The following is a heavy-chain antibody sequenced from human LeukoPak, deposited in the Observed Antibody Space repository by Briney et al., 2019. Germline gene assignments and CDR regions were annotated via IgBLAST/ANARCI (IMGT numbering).Heavy chain of an antibody. J-gene: IGHJ4*02. CDR3: ARKTDSGGQGDY. D-gene: IGHD3-22*01. CDR1: GFTVSRNY. V-gene: IGHV3-66*01. CDR2: IYSGGNT. Sequence: PGGSLRLSCAASGFTVSRNYMSWVRQAPGKGLECVSVIYSGGNTYYTDSVKGRFTISRDNSENTLYLQMNSLRAEDTAVYYCARKTDSGGQGDYWGPGTLVTVSS.